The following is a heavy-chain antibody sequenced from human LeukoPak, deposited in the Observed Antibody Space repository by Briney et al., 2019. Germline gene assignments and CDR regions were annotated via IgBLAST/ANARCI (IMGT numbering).Heavy chain of an antibody. CDR3: AKVLVIRGSIEY. CDR2: ITTSGGTT. J-gene: IGHJ4*02. V-gene: IGHV3-23*01. D-gene: IGHD2-21*01. CDR1: GFTFSSYA. Sequence: TGGSLRLSCAASGFTFSSYAMSWVRQAPGKGLEWVSSITTSGGTTYYADSVKGRFSISRDNSKNTLYLQMNSLRAGDTAVYYCAKVLVIRGSIEYWGQGTLVTVSS.